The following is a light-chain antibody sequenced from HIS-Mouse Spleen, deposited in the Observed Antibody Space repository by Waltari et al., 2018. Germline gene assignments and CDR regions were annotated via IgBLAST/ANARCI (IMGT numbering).Light chain of an antibody. V-gene: IGLV2-8*01. CDR2: EVS. CDR1: SSDVGGYNY. CDR3: SSYAGSNNLV. J-gene: IGLJ2*01. Sequence: QSALTQPPSASGSPGQSVTISCPGPSSDVGGYNYVSWYQQHPGKAPKLMIYEVSKRPSGVPDRFSGSKSGNTASLTVSGLQAEDEADYYSSSYAGSNNLVFGGGTKLTVL.